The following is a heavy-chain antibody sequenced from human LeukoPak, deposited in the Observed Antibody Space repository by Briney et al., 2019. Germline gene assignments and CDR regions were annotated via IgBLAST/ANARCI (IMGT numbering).Heavy chain of an antibody. V-gene: IGHV4-34*01. Sequence: SETLSLTCAVYGGSFSGYYWSWIRQPPGKGLEWIGEINHSGSTNYNPSLKSRVTISVDTSKNQFSLKLSSVTAADTAVYYCARGGGRSYYYYYYMDVWGKGTTVTVSS. J-gene: IGHJ6*03. CDR2: INHSGST. CDR3: ARGGGRSYYYYYYMDV. D-gene: IGHD1-26*01. CDR1: GGSFSGYY.